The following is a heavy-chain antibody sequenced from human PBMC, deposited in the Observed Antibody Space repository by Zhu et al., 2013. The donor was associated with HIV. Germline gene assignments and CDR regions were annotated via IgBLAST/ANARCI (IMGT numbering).Heavy chain of an antibody. D-gene: IGHD2-8*01. CDR3: ARGTGVTGPGHFYYYAMDV. J-gene: IGHJ6*02. CDR1: GVTFTHYA. V-gene: IGHV1-69*06. CDR2: IIPIIGTP. Sequence: QVQLVQSATEVKKPGSSVKVSCRASGVTFTHYAIHWVRQAPGHGLEWVGGIIPIIGTPHYAQNFQGRVTITADKSSNTAYMELSSLRSEDTAVYYCARGTGVTGPGHFYYYAMDVWGQGTTVTVSS.